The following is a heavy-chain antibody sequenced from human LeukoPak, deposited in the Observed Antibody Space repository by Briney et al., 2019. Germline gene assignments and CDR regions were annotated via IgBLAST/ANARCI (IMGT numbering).Heavy chain of an antibody. Sequence: PSETLSLTCAVYGGSSSGYYWRWIRQPPGKGLEWIGEINHSGSTNYNPSLKSRVTISVDTSKNQFSLKLSSVTAADTAVYYCARHGDFWSGYYIDYWGQGTLVTVSS. CDR1: GGSSSGYY. D-gene: IGHD3-3*01. J-gene: IGHJ4*02. CDR3: ARHGDFWSGYYIDY. CDR2: INHSGST. V-gene: IGHV4-34*01.